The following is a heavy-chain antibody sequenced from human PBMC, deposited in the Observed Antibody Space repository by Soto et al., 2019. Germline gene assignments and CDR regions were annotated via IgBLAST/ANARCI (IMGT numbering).Heavy chain of an antibody. D-gene: IGHD2-15*01. CDR1: GFTFSSYG. V-gene: IGHV3-33*01. Sequence: PGGSLRLSCAASGFTFSSYGMHWVRQAPGKGLEWVAVIWYDGSNKYYADSVKGRFTISRDNSKNTLYLQMNSVRAEDTAVYYCARDTRAVVAATLANWFDPWGQGTLVTVSS. J-gene: IGHJ5*02. CDR3: ARDTRAVVAATLANWFDP. CDR2: IWYDGSNK.